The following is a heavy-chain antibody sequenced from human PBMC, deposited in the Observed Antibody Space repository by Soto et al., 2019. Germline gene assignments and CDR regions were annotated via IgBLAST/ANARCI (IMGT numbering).Heavy chain of an antibody. D-gene: IGHD2-15*01. J-gene: IGHJ5*02. CDR2: IYYSGST. CDR1: GGSISSSSYY. CDR3: ARDTSLLGYCSGGSCYSGWFDP. Sequence: SETLSLTCTVSGGSISSSSYYWGWIRQPPGKGLEWIGSIYYSGSTYYNPSLKSRVTISVDTSKNQFSLKLSSVTAADTAVYYCARDTSLLGYCSGGSCYSGWFDPWGQGTLVTVSS. V-gene: IGHV4-39*02.